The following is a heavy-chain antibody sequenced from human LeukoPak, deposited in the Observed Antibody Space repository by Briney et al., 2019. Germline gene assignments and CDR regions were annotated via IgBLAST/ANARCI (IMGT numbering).Heavy chain of an antibody. J-gene: IGHJ4*02. Sequence: SETLSLTCAVYGGSFSGYYWSWIRQPPGKGLEWIGEINHRGSTNYNPSLKSRVTISVDTSKNQFSLKLSSVTAADTAVYYCASDSFYDSGGYFYYWGQGTLVTVSS. CDR2: INHRGST. CDR1: GGSFSGYY. CDR3: ASDSFYDSGGYFYY. D-gene: IGHD3-22*01. V-gene: IGHV4-34*01.